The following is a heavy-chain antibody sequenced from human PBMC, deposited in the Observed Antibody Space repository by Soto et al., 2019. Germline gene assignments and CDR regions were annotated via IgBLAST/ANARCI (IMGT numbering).Heavy chain of an antibody. CDR1: GFTFSSYS. V-gene: IGHV3-48*02. D-gene: IGHD6-13*01. Sequence: ESGGGLVQPGGSLRLSCAASGFTFSSYSMNWVRQAPGKGLEWVSYISSSSSTIYYADSVKGRFTISRDNAKNSLYLQMNSLRDEDTAVYYCPTHGPYSSSWSYYLDYWGQGTLVTVSS. J-gene: IGHJ4*02. CDR3: PTHGPYSSSWSYYLDY. CDR2: ISSSSSTI.